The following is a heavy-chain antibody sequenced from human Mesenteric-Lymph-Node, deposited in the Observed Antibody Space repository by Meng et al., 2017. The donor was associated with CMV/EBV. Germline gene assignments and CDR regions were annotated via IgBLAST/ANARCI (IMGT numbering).Heavy chain of an antibody. D-gene: IGHD3/OR15-3a*01. CDR3: AKDPNDFWNGYYGPHFDC. J-gene: IGHJ4*02. CDR2: ISWNRGSI. V-gene: IGHV3-9*01. CDR1: GFTFDDYA. Sequence: GGSLRLSCAASGFTFDDYAMHWVRQAPGKGLEWVSGISWNRGSIGYADSVKGRFTISRDNAKNSLYLQMNSLRVEDTAVYYCAKDPNDFWNGYYGPHFDCRGQGTLVTVSS.